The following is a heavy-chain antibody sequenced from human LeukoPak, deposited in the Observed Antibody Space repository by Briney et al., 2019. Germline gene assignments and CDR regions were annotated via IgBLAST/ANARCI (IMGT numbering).Heavy chain of an antibody. CDR2: VSSSGVHT. CDR3: ARDRYYSSGSNWFDP. Sequence: GGSLRLSCAASGXTFSDYYMSWIRQAPGKGLEWVLYVSSSGVHTDFADSVKGRFTISRDNAKNSLYLQMNSLRAEDTAVYYCARDRYYSSGSNWFDPWGQGTLVTVSS. J-gene: IGHJ5*02. D-gene: IGHD3-22*01. V-gene: IGHV3-11*06. CDR1: GXTFSDYY.